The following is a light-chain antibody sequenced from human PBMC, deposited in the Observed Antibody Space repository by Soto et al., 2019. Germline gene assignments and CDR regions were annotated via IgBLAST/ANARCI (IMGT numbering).Light chain of an antibody. Sequence: QSALTQPASVSGSPGQSITISCTGTSSDVDGYNYVSWYQQHPGKAPKLMIYDVSNRPSGVSNRFSGSKSGNTASLTISGLQAEDEADYYCSSYTSSSTPLVFGTGTKVTVL. V-gene: IGLV2-14*01. J-gene: IGLJ1*01. CDR2: DVS. CDR1: SSDVDGYNY. CDR3: SSYTSSSTPLV.